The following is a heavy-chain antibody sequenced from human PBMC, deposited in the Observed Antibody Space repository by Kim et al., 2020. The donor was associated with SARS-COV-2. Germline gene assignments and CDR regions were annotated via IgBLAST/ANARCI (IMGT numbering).Heavy chain of an antibody. Sequence: GGSLRLSCAASGFTFSSYWMHWVRQAPGKGLVWVSRINSDGSSTSYADSVKGRFTISRDNAKNTLYLQMNSLRAEDTAVYYCARGFRRGGSVWGGYYYYGMDVWGQGTTVTVSS. CDR1: GFTFSSYW. J-gene: IGHJ6*02. V-gene: IGHV3-74*01. CDR2: INSDGSST. CDR3: ARGFRRGGSVWGGYYYYGMDV. D-gene: IGHD1-26*01.